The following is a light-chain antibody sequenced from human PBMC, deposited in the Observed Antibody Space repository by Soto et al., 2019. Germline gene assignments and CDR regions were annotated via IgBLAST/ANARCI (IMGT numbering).Light chain of an antibody. J-gene: IGKJ2*01. Sequence: EIVLTQSPGTLSLSPGERATLSCRASQSVSSSYLAWYQQKPGQAPRLLIYGASSRATGIPDRFSGSGYGTDFTITISRLEPEDFAVYYCQQYGSSPGYTFGQGTKLEIK. CDR1: QSVSSSY. CDR2: GAS. V-gene: IGKV3-20*01. CDR3: QQYGSSPGYT.